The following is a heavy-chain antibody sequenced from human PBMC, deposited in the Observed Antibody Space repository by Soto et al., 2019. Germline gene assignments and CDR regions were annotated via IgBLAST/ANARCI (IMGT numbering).Heavy chain of an antibody. CDR2: IKSKTDGGTT. D-gene: IGHD2-2*02. V-gene: IGHV3-15*01. J-gene: IGHJ4*02. CDR3: TSDIRCEYSFYY. CDR1: GFTFSNAW. Sequence: EVQLVESGGGVVRPGGSLRLSCTASGFTFSNAWMTWVRQAPGKGLEWVGRIKSKTDGGTTDYAAPVKGRFTISRDDSKDTMYLQMDSLNTEDTAVYYCTSDIRCEYSFYYCGQGTLVTVSS.